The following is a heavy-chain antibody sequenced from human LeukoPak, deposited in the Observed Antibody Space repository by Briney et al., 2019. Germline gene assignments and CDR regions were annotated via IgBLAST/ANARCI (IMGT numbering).Heavy chain of an antibody. CDR3: PSEYYAYVWGSYRSDYHFDY. Sequence: GGSLRLAWAAAGFTVSNAWMGWVRQAGGEGREWVGRIKSKTDGSTTDYAAPVKARFTISRDDSKHTLYLQMNSLTTEDTAVYYCPSEYYAYVWGSYRSDYHFDYWGQGTLVTVSS. J-gene: IGHJ4*02. D-gene: IGHD3-16*02. V-gene: IGHV3-15*01. CDR1: GFTVSNAW. CDR2: IKSKTDGSTT.